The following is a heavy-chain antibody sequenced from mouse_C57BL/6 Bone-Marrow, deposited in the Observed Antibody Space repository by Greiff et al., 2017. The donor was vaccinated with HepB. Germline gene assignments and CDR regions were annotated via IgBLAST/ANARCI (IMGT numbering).Heavy chain of an antibody. D-gene: IGHD2-3*01. CDR1: GYTFTSYW. V-gene: IGHV1-64*01. CDR3: ARRWLLRDWYFDV. J-gene: IGHJ1*03. CDR2: IHPNSGST. Sequence: QVHVKQPGAELVKPGASVKLSCKASGYTFTSYWMHWVKQRPGQGLEWIGMIHPNSGSTNYNEKFKSKATLTVDKSSSTAYMQLSSLTSEDSAVYYCARRWLLRDWYFDVWGTGTTVTVSS.